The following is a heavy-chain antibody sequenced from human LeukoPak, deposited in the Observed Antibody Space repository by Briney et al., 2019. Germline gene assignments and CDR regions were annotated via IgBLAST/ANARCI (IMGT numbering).Heavy chain of an antibody. CDR2: IYYSGST. V-gene: IGHV4-61*01. CDR3: ARKEGYYYAMDV. Sequence: KPSETLSLTCSVSGGSVTSGSYYWSWVRQPPGKGLEWIGNIYYSGSTNYNPSLKSRVTISVDTSKKQFSLKLSSVTAADTAVYFCARKEGYYYAMDVWGQGTTVTVSS. J-gene: IGHJ6*02. CDR1: GGSVTSGSYY.